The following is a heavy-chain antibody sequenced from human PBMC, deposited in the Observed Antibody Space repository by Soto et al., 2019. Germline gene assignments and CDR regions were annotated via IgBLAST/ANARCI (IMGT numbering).Heavy chain of an antibody. V-gene: IGHV5-10-1*01. Sequence: PGESLKISCKGSGYSFTSYWISWVRQMPGKGLEWMGRIDPSDSYTDYSPSFQGHVTISADKSISTAYLQWSSPKASDTAMYYCATPSSTSRWVSYYYYGMDVWGQGTTVTVSS. CDR1: GYSFTSYW. J-gene: IGHJ6*02. D-gene: IGHD2-2*01. CDR2: IDPSDSYT. CDR3: ATPSSTSRWVSYYYYGMDV.